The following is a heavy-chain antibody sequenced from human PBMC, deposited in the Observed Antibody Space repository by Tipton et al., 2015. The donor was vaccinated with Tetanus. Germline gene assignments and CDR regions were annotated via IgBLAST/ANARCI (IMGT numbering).Heavy chain of an antibody. J-gene: IGHJ4*02. Sequence: QVQLVQSGAEVKKPGASVKVSCKASGYTFTSYDINWVRQATGLGLEWIRWMNPNSGNTGYAQKFHGRVTMTRNTSISTAYMERSSLRSEDTAVYYCARFPMGEYSGSLDYWGQGTLVTVSS. CDR1: GYTFTSYD. CDR3: ARFPMGEYSGSLDY. CDR2: MNPNSGNT. V-gene: IGHV1-8*01. D-gene: IGHD6-6*01.